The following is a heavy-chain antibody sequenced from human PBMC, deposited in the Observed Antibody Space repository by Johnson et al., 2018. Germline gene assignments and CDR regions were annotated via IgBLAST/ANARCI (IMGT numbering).Heavy chain of an antibody. CDR2: ISASGSFT. CDR1: GFSFSNYA. CDR3: AKVSLGDFHCYGTDV. J-gene: IGHJ6*02. D-gene: IGHD3-16*01. V-gene: IGHV3-23*04. Sequence: VQLVESGGGLVQPGGSLRLSCAASGFSFSNYAMTWVRQAPGKGLEWVSDISASGSFTYYEDSVKGRFTISRDNSKKTLDLQIDPRRAEDTALYYCAKVSLGDFHCYGTDVWGQGTTVIVSS.